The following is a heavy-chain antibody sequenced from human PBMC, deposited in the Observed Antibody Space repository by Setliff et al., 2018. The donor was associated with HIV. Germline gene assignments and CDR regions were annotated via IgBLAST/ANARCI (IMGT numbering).Heavy chain of an antibody. CDR1: GDSISSSSYY. Sequence: PSETLSLTCTVSGDSISSSSYYWGWIRQPPGKGLEWIGRIYYSYSTYYNPSLKSRVTISLDTPKNQLSLKLSSVTAADTAVYYCASRGDSGWYYRSGFDPWGQGTLVTVSS. J-gene: IGHJ5*02. CDR3: ASRGDSGWYYRSGFDP. CDR2: IYYSYST. D-gene: IGHD6-19*01. V-gene: IGHV4-39*01.